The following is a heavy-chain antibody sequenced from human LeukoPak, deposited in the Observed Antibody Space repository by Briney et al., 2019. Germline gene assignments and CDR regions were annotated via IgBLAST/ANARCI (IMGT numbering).Heavy chain of an antibody. D-gene: IGHD3-22*01. V-gene: IGHV4-4*09. CDR2: IYTSGST. Sequence: PSETLSLTCTVSGGSISSYYWSWIRQPPGKGLEWIGYIYTSGSTNYNPSLKSRVTISVDTSKNQFSLKLSSVTAADTAVYYCARHSYYYDSSGYLDYWGQGTLVTVYS. J-gene: IGHJ4*02. CDR3: ARHSYYYDSSGYLDY. CDR1: GGSISSYY.